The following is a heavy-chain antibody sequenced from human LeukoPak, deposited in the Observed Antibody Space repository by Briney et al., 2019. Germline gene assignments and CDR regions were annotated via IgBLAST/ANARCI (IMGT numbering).Heavy chain of an antibody. CDR1: GGSFSGYY. D-gene: IGHD2-2*01. CDR3: ARMGYCSSTSCYGKYYFDY. CDR2: INHSGST. J-gene: IGHJ4*02. V-gene: IGHV4-34*01. Sequence: SETLSLTCAVYGGSFSGYYWSWIRQPPGKGLEWIGEINHSGSTNYNPSLKSRVTISVDTSKNQFSLKLSSVTAADTAVYYCARMGYCSSTSCYGKYYFDYWGQGTLVTVSS.